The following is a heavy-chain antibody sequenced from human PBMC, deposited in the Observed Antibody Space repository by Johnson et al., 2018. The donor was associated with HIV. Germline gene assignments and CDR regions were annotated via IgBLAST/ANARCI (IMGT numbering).Heavy chain of an antibody. CDR3: ARDSTPGGGDPVGYAFDI. D-gene: IGHD4-17*01. J-gene: IGHJ3*02. Sequence: VQLVESGGAVVRPGGSLRLSCVGSGFRFEDYGMNWVRQTPGKGLEWVSTLNWNGGNTNYADSVRGRFTISRDNAKKSLYLQMKSLRGEDTAVYYWARDSTPGGGDPVGYAFDIWCRGTMVTVSS. CDR2: LNWNGGNT. V-gene: IGHV3-20*04. CDR1: GFRFEDYG.